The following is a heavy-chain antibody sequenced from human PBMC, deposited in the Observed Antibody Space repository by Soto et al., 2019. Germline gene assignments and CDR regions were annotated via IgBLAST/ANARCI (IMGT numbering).Heavy chain of an antibody. J-gene: IGHJ4*02. V-gene: IGHV4-31*03. Sequence: SATLSLTCTVSGGSISSGGYYWSWIRQHPGKGLEWIGYIYYSGSTYYNPSLKSRVTISVDTSKNQFSLKLSSVTAADTAVYYCARRHNWNYIDYWGQGTLVTVSS. CDR1: GGSISSGGYY. CDR2: IYYSGST. D-gene: IGHD1-20*01. CDR3: ARRHNWNYIDY.